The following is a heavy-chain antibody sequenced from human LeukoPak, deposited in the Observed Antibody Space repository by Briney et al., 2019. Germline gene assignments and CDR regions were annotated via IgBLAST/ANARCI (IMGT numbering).Heavy chain of an antibody. CDR2: IYYSGST. J-gene: IGHJ4*02. D-gene: IGHD3-22*01. CDR3: ARGADSSGYYSIFYFDY. Sequence: TSETLSPTCTVSGGSISSYYWNWIRQPPGKGLEWIGYIYYSGSTNYNPSLKSRVTISVDTSKNQFSLKLSSVTAADTAVYYCARGADSSGYYSIFYFDYWGQGTLVTVSS. V-gene: IGHV4-59*01. CDR1: GGSISSYY.